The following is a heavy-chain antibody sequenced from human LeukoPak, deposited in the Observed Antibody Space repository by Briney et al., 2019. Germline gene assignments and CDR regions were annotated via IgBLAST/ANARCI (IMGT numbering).Heavy chain of an antibody. Sequence: GGSLRLSCAASGFTFSSYAMSWVRQAPGKGLEWVSAISGSGGSTYYADSVKGRFTISRDNAKNSLYLQMNSLRAEDTALYYCARDKSPIYFDYWGQGTLVTVSS. V-gene: IGHV3-23*01. CDR3: ARDKSPIYFDY. CDR1: GFTFSSYA. CDR2: ISGSGGST. J-gene: IGHJ4*02.